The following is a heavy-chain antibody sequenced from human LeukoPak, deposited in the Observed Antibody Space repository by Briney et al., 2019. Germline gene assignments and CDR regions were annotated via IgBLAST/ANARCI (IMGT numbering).Heavy chain of an antibody. D-gene: IGHD3-10*01. J-gene: IGHJ4*02. CDR3: AKDARQLWFGELWIDY. Sequence: GGSLRLSCAASGFTFSSYGMHWVRQAPGKGLEWVAVISYDGSNKYYADSVKGRFTISRDNSKNTLYLQMNSLRAEDTAVYYCAKDARQLWFGELWIDYWGQGTLVTVSS. V-gene: IGHV3-30*18. CDR2: ISYDGSNK. CDR1: GFTFSSYG.